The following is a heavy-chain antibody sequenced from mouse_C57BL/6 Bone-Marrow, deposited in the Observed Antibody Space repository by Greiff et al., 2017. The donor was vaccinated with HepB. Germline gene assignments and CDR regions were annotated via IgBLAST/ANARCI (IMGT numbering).Heavy chain of an antibody. J-gene: IGHJ4*01. CDR1: GFTFSNYW. V-gene: IGHV6-3*01. D-gene: IGHD2-2*01. CDR3: TSMVTTGGAYAMDY. Sequence: EVMLVESGGGLVQPGGSMKLSCVASGFTFSNYWMNWVRQSPEKGLEWVAQIRLKSDNYATHYAESVKGRFTISRDDSKSSVYLQMNNLRAEDTGIYYCTSMVTTGGAYAMDYWGQGTSVTVSS. CDR2: IRLKSDNYAT.